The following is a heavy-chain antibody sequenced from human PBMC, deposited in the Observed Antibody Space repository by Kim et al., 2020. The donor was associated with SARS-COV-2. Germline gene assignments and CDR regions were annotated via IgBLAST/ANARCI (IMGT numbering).Heavy chain of an antibody. D-gene: IGHD3-3*01. CDR3: ASNDFWSGGRDYYYYMDV. V-gene: IGHV3-30*07. J-gene: IGHJ6*03. Sequence: KGRFTISRDNYKNTLYLQMNSLRAEDTAVYYCASNDFWSGGRDYYYYMDVWGKGTTVTVSS.